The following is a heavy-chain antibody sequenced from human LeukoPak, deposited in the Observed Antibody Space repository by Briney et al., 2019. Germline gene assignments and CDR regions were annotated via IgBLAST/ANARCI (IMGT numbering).Heavy chain of an antibody. D-gene: IGHD1-26*01. Sequence: ASETLSLTCTVSGGSISSYYWSWIRQPPGKGLEWIGYIYYSGSTNYNPSLKSRVTISVDTSKNQFSLKLSSVTAADTAVYYCARVVELVGATSGFDIWGQGTMVTVSS. CDR1: GGSISSYY. CDR2: IYYSGST. CDR3: ARVVELVGATSGFDI. J-gene: IGHJ3*02. V-gene: IGHV4-59*01.